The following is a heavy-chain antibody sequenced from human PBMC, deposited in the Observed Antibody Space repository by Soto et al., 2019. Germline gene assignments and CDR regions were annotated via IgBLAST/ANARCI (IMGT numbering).Heavy chain of an antibody. CDR3: ASLNYYDSSGYPSYYYYGMDV. CDR1: GGTLSSYD. D-gene: IGHD3-22*01. J-gene: IGHJ6*02. CDR2: LIPIFGTA. V-gene: IGHV1-69*13. Sequence: VASVKVSCKASGGTLSSYDISWVRQSPGQGLEWMGGLIPIFGTANYAQKFQVRVTITADESTNTAYMELSSLRSEDTAVYYCASLNYYDSSGYPSYYYYGMDVWGQGSTVTVSS.